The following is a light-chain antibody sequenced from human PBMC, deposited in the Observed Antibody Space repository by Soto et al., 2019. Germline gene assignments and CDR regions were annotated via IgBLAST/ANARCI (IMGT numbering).Light chain of an antibody. CDR1: KLGDKY. J-gene: IGLJ2*01. CDR2: QDS. V-gene: IGLV3-1*01. Sequence: SYELTQPPSVSVSPGQIASITCSGDKLGDKYACWYQQKPGQSPVLVIYQDSKRPSGIPERFSGSNSGNTATLTISGTQAMDEADYYCQAWDSSTVSFGGGTKVTVL. CDR3: QAWDSSTVS.